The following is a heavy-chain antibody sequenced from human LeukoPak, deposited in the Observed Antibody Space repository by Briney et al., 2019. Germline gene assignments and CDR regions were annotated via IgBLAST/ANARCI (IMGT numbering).Heavy chain of an antibody. CDR3: ARGSPNYDILTGYTQHYYYYYSMDV. V-gene: IGHV1-3*01. J-gene: IGHJ6*02. CDR2: INAGNGNT. D-gene: IGHD3-9*01. Sequence: EASVKVSCKASGYTFTSYAMHWVRQAPGRRLEWMGWINAGNGNTKYSQKFQGRVTITRDTSASTAYMELSSLRSEDTAVYYCARGSPNYDILTGYTQHYYYYYSMDVWGQGTTVTVSS. CDR1: GYTFTSYA.